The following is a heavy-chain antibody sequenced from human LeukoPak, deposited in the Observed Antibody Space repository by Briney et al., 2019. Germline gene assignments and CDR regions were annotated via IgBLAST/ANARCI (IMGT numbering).Heavy chain of an antibody. CDR2: ISGSGGST. J-gene: IGHJ4*02. CDR1: GFTFSSYA. CDR3: AKVWSSGWYFPPPYWPSDY. D-gene: IGHD6-19*01. V-gene: IGHV3-23*01. Sequence: GSLSLSCAASGFTFSSYAMSWVRQAPGKGLEWVSAISGSGGSTYYADSVKGRFTISRDNSKNTLYLQMNSLRAEDTAVYYCAKVWSSGWYFPPPYWPSDYWGQGTLVTVSS.